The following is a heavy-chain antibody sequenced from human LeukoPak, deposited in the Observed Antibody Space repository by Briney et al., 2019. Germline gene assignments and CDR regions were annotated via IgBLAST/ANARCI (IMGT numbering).Heavy chain of an antibody. Sequence: PGGSLRLSCAASGFTFSSYAMSWVRQAPGKGLEWVSAISGSGGSTFYADSVKGRFTISRDNSKNTLYLQMNSLRAEDTAVYYCARDRFHLYSSSWYNYFDYWGQGTLVTVSS. CDR3: ARDRFHLYSSSWYNYFDY. D-gene: IGHD6-13*01. CDR1: GFTFSSYA. CDR2: ISGSGGST. V-gene: IGHV3-23*01. J-gene: IGHJ4*02.